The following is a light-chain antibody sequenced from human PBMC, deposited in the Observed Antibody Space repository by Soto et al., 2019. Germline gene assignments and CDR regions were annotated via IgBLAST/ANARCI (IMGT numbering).Light chain of an antibody. CDR3: QQANSFPIT. V-gene: IGKV1D-12*01. Sequence: DIQLTQPPSPVSASGGAGVTITVRASQGISAWLAWYHQKPGKAPKLLIYAASGLQSGVPSRFSGSGFGTDFTLTISSLQPEDFATYYCQQANSFPITFGQGTRLEIK. J-gene: IGKJ5*01. CDR2: AAS. CDR1: QGISAW.